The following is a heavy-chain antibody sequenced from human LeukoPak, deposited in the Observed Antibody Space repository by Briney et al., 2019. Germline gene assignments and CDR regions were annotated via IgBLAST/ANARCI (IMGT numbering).Heavy chain of an antibody. CDR3: AKLAGSSWDYYYHYMDV. J-gene: IGHJ6*03. D-gene: IGHD6-13*01. CDR1: GFTFSSYA. Sequence: GGSLRLSCAASGFTFSSYAMSWVRQAPGKWLEWVSAISGSGGSTYYADSVKGRFTISRDNSKNTLYLQMNSLRAEDTAVYYCAKLAGSSWDYYYHYMDVWGKGTTVTVSS. CDR2: ISGSGGST. V-gene: IGHV3-23*01.